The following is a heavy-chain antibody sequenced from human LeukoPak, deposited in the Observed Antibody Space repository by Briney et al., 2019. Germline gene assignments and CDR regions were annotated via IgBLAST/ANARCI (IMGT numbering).Heavy chain of an antibody. V-gene: IGHV4-4*07. CDR1: GVSISSYY. J-gene: IGHJ3*02. CDR3: AREPPYYASENFIDAFDI. Sequence: PSETLSLTCTVSGVSISSYYWSWIRQPAGKGLEWIGRIYISGSTNYNPSLKSRVTMSVDTSKNQFSLKVRSVTAAETAVYYCAREPPYYASENFIDAFDIWGQGTKVTVSS. D-gene: IGHD3-10*01. CDR2: IYISGST.